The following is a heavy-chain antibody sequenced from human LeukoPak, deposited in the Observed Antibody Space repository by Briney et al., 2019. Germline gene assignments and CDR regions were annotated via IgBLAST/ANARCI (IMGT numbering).Heavy chain of an antibody. CDR1: GGSISSYY. CDR3: ARQQGGYYPYYYYGMDV. V-gene: IGHV4-59*01. CDR2: IYYSGST. D-gene: IGHD3-22*01. J-gene: IGHJ6*02. Sequence: SETLSLTCTVSGGSISSYYWSWIRQPPGKGLEWIGYIYYSGSTNYNPSLKSRVTISADTSKNQFSLKLSSVTAADTAVYYCARQQGGYYPYYYYGMDVWGQGTTVTVSS.